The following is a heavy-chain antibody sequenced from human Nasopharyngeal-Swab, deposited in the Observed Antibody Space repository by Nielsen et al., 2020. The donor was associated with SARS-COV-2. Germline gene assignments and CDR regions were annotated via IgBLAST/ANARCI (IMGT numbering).Heavy chain of an antibody. CDR3: AKAWAAAGLSFYYYMDV. V-gene: IGHV3-23*01. Sequence: WIRQPPGKGLEWVSTLSGTGESTYYADSVTGRFAISRDNSNNTLYLQMHGLRAEDTAIYFCAKAWAAAGLSFYYYMDVWGKGTRSPSP. J-gene: IGHJ6*03. CDR2: LSGTGEST. D-gene: IGHD6-13*01.